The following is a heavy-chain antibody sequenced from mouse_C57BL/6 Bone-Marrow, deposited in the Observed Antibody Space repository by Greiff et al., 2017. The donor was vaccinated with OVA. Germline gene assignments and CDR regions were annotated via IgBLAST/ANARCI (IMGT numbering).Heavy chain of an antibody. V-gene: IGHV5-6*01. D-gene: IGHD1-1*01. J-gene: IGHJ1*03. Sequence: EVMLVESGGDLVKPGGSLKLSCAASGFTFSSYGMSWVRQTPDKRLEWVATISSGGSYTYYPDSVKGRFTISRDNAKNTLYLQMSSLKSEDTAMYYCARLYYGSSWYFDVWGTGTTVTVSP. CDR3: ARLYYGSSWYFDV. CDR2: ISSGGSYT. CDR1: GFTFSSYG.